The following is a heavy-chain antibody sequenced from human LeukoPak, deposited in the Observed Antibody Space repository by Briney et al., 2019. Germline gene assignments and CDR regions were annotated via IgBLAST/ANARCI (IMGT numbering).Heavy chain of an antibody. Sequence: ASVKVSCKASGYTFTGYYMYWVPQAPGQGRECMGWINPSSGRTNYAQKFQGRVTMTRDTSINTAYMEVSSLRSDDTAVYYCARGRIAAAEYYYFDYWGQGTLVSVSS. CDR3: ARGRIAAAEYYYFDY. J-gene: IGHJ4*02. D-gene: IGHD6-13*01. CDR1: GYTFTGYY. V-gene: IGHV1-2*02. CDR2: INPSSGRT.